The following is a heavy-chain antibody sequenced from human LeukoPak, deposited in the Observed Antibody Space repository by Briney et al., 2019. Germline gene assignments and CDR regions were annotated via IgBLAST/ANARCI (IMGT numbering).Heavy chain of an antibody. CDR3: ARVNYYDSSGYLRH. CDR2: ITADSGTT. V-gene: IGHV3-48*01. Sequence: GGSLRLSCAVSGFTFSTKSMNWVRQAPGKGLEWVSYITADSGTTYYADSVKGRFTISRDNAKNSLYLQMNSLRAEDTAVYYCARVNYYDSSGYLRHWGQGTLVTVSS. J-gene: IGHJ1*01. D-gene: IGHD3-22*01. CDR1: GFTFSTKS.